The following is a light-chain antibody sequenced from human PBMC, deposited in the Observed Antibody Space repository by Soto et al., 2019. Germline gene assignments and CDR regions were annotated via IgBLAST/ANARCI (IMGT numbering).Light chain of an antibody. J-gene: IGLJ1*01. CDR1: NIGNTP. CDR3: QVWDSSPDPNCL. Sequence: SYELTQPPSVSVAPGRTARITCGGNNIGNTPVHWYQQKPGQAPVLVIYYDNDRPSGIPERFSGSNSGNTATLTISGVEAADEADYYCQVWDSSPDPNCLFGPGTKVTVL. V-gene: IGLV3-21*04. CDR2: YDN.